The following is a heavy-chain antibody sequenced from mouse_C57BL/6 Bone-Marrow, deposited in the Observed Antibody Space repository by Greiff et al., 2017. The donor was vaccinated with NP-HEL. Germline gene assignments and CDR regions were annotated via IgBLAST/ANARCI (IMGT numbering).Heavy chain of an antibody. Sequence: QVQLQQSGPELVKPGASVKISCKASGYAFSSSWMNWVKQRPGKGLEWIGRIYPGDGDTNYNGKFKGKATLTADKSSSTAYMQLSSLTSEDSAVYFCARLGYYGSKGYWGQGTTLTVSS. CDR2: IYPGDGDT. J-gene: IGHJ2*01. D-gene: IGHD1-1*01. CDR3: ARLGYYGSKGY. CDR1: GYAFSSSW. V-gene: IGHV1-82*01.